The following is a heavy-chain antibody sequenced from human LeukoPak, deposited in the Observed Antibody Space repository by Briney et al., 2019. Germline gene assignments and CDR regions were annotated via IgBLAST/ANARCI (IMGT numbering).Heavy chain of an antibody. Sequence: PGGSLRLSCAASGFTFSSYAMSWVRQAPGEGLEWVSAISGSGGSTYYADSVKGRFTISRDNSKNTLYLQMNSLRAEDTAVYYCAKDGEFDSSGWYDYWGQGTLVTVSS. V-gene: IGHV3-23*01. CDR1: GFTFSSYA. CDR3: AKDGEFDSSGWYDY. J-gene: IGHJ4*02. D-gene: IGHD6-19*01. CDR2: ISGSGGST.